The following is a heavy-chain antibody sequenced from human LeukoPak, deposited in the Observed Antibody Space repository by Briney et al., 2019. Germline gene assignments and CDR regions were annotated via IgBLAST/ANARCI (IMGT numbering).Heavy chain of an antibody. Sequence: PGGSLRLSCAASGFTFSSYSMNWVRQAPGKGLEWVSSISSSSSYIYYADSVKGRFTISRDNAKNPLYLQMNSLRAEDTAVYYCARDWAPDSVMVRGVLGYWGQGTLVTVSS. V-gene: IGHV3-21*01. CDR2: ISSSSSYI. CDR1: GFTFSSYS. CDR3: ARDWAPDSVMVRGVLGY. D-gene: IGHD3-10*01. J-gene: IGHJ4*02.